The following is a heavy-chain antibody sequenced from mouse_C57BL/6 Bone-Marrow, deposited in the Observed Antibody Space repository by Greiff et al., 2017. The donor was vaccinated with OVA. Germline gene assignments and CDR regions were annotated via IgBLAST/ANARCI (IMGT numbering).Heavy chain of an antibody. V-gene: IGHV1-61*01. CDR3: ARGGGLLRGPYWYFDV. J-gene: IGHJ1*03. D-gene: IGHD1-1*01. CDR1: GYTFTSYW. CDR2: IYPSDSET. Sequence: QVQLQQPGAELVRPGSSVKLSCKASGYTFTSYWMDWVKQRPGQGLEWIGNIYPSDSETHYNQKFKDKATLTVDKSSSTAYMQLSSLTSEDSAVYYCARGGGLLRGPYWYFDVWGTGTTVTVSS.